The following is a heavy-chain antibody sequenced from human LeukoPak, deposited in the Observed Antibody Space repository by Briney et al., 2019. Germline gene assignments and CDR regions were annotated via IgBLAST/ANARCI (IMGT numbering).Heavy chain of an antibody. V-gene: IGHV3-48*03. J-gene: IGHJ6*03. Sequence: GGSLRLSCAASGFTFSGYEMNWVRQAPGKGLEWVSYISSSGVNIYYADSVKGRFIISRDNAMNALYLQMNSLRAEDTAIYYCAKDLFSGSGRAGNMDVWGKGTTVTVSS. CDR1: GFTFSGYE. D-gene: IGHD3-10*01. CDR3: AKDLFSGSGRAGNMDV. CDR2: ISSSGVNI.